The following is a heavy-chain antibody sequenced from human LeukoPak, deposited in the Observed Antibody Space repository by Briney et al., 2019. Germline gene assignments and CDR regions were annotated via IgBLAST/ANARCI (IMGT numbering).Heavy chain of an antibody. D-gene: IGHD6-13*01. CDR3: ARVVAAAGDYNWFDT. V-gene: IGHV4-30-2*01. J-gene: IGHJ5*02. CDR1: GGSISSGGYS. Sequence: SETLSLTCAVSGGSISSGGYSWSWIRQPPGKGLEWIGYIYHSGSTYYNPSLKSRVTISVDRSKNQFSLKLSSVTAADTAVYYCARVVAAAGDYNWFDTWGQGTLVTVSS. CDR2: IYHSGST.